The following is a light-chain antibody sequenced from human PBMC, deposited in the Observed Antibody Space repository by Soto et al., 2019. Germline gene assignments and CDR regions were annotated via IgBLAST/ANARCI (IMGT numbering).Light chain of an antibody. CDR2: GDN. CDR3: QSYDNSLSHVV. V-gene: IGLV1-40*01. Sequence: QSVLTQPPTVSGAPGQRVTIPCTGSSSNIGSFYDVHWYQQLPGTVPKLLIYGDNNRPSGVPDRFSGSKSGTSASLAITGLQPEDEADYYCQSYDNSLSHVVFGGGTKLTVL. CDR1: SSNIGSFYD. J-gene: IGLJ2*01.